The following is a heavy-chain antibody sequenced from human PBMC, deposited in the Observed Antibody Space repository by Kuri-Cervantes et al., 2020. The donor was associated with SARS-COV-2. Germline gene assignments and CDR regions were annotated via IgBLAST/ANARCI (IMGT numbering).Heavy chain of an antibody. V-gene: IGHV3-30*04. CDR1: HFTFSSYS. CDR2: ISYDGNKK. CDR3: ARDMTFDEYGDYFYYYMDV. D-gene: IGHD3-16*01. J-gene: IGHJ6*03. Sequence: GGSLRLSCAASHFTFSSYSFHWVRQAPGQGLEWVAAISYDGNKKYFADSVRGRFTVSRDNSKNPLYLEMDGLRPEDTAVYYCARDMTFDEYGDYFYYYMDVLGKGTTVTVSS.